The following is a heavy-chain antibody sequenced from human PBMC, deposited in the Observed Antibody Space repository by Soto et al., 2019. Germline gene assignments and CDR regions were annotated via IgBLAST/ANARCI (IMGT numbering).Heavy chain of an antibody. D-gene: IGHD4-4*01. CDR3: ADYSNYNCFAP. CDR1: GGSISSGDYY. CDR2: IYYSRST. Sequence: QVQLQESGPGLVKPSQTLSLTCTVSGGSISSGDYYWSWIRQPPGKGLEWIGYIYYSRSTYYNPSLKSRVTMSVDTSKNQFYLKLSSVTAADTAVYYSADYSNYNCFAPWGQGTLVTVSS. J-gene: IGHJ5*02. V-gene: IGHV4-30-4*01.